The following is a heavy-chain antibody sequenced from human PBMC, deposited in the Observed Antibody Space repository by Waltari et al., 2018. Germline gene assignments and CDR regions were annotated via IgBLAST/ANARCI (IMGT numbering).Heavy chain of an antibody. CDR2: IYHSGST. V-gene: IGHV4-38-2*01. J-gene: IGHJ4*02. CDR1: GYSISSGYY. D-gene: IGHD5-12*01. Sequence: QVQLQESGPGLVKPSATLSLTCAVSGYSISSGYYWGWIRQPPGKGLEWIGSIYHSGSTYYNPSLKSRVTISVDTSKNQFSLKLSSVTAADTAVYYCAGRVNIVATTFDYWGQGTLVTVSS. CDR3: AGRVNIVATTFDY.